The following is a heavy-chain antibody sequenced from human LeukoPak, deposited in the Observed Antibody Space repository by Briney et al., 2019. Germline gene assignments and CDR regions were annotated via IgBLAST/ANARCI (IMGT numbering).Heavy chain of an antibody. CDR1: GLTFSSYA. D-gene: IGHD3-22*01. J-gene: IGHJ4*02. Sequence: PGGSLRLSCVASGLTFSSYAMSWVRQAPGKGLEWVSSLNYNGDYTDYADSVKGRFTISRDNSKNTLYLQMNSLRAEDTAVYYCAKDNYYYDSSGSKFYYFDYWGQGTLVTVSS. CDR2: LNYNGDYT. V-gene: IGHV3-23*01. CDR3: AKDNYYYDSSGSKFYYFDY.